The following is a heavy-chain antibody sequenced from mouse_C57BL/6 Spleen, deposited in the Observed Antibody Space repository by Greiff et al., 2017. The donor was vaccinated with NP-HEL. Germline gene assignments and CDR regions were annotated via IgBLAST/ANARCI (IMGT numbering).Heavy chain of an antibody. V-gene: IGHV6-6*01. CDR3: TRGRGLYYDYGGYAMDY. CDR2: IRNKANNHAT. J-gene: IGHJ4*01. Sequence: EVKVVESGGGLVQPGGSMKLSCAASGFTFSDAWMDWVRQSPEKGLEWVAEIRNKANNHATYYAESVKGRFTISRDDSKSSVYLQMNSLRAEDTGIYYCTRGRGLYYDYGGYAMDYWGQGTSVTVSS. CDR1: GFTFSDAW. D-gene: IGHD2-4*01.